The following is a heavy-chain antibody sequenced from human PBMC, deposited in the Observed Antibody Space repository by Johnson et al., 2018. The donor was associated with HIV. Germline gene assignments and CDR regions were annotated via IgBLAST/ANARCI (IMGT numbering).Heavy chain of an antibody. CDR1: GFKFSDFY. Sequence: QVQLVESGGGLVQPGGSLRLSCAVSGFKFSDFYMTWIRQVPGKGLECVAYISSSGAGIYYADSVRGRFTISRDNAKNSLFLQMNSLRAEDTAVYYCARGKKQWLDEDAFDIWGQGTMVTVSS. J-gene: IGHJ3*02. CDR3: ARGKKQWLDEDAFDI. CDR2: ISSSGAGI. V-gene: IGHV3-11*04. D-gene: IGHD6-19*01.